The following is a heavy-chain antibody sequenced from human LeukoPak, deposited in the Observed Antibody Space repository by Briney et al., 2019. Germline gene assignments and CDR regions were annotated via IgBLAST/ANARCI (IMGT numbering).Heavy chain of an antibody. Sequence: PSETLSLTCTVSGGSISSYYWSWIRQPAGKGLEWIGCIYTSGSTYYNPSLKSRGTISLDTSKNQSSLMLSSCTAADTPVVYFARGNIKLLGELLQFAYWGQATLVTV. V-gene: IGHV4-4*08. J-gene: IGHJ4*02. CDR3: ARGNIKLLGELLQFAY. CDR1: GGSISSYY. CDR2: IYTSGST. D-gene: IGHD3-10*02.